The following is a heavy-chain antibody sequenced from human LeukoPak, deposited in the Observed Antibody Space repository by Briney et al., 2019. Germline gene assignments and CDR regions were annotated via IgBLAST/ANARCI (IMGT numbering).Heavy chain of an antibody. CDR1: GFTFSSYG. Sequence: GGSLRLSCAASGFTFSSYGLHWVRQAPGKGLEWVAVIWNDGSNQYYADSVKGRFTISRGNSKNTLYLQMNSLRAEDTAVYYCASLKYCSSNSCYEGYWGQGTLVTVSS. CDR3: ASLKYCSSNSCYEGY. D-gene: IGHD2-2*01. V-gene: IGHV3-33*01. J-gene: IGHJ4*02. CDR2: IWNDGSNQ.